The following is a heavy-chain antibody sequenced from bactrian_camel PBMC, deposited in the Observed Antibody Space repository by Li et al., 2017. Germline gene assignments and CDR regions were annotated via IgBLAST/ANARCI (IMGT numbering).Heavy chain of an antibody. Sequence: HVQLVESGGGSVQTGGSLRLSCKPSFFILDDFDMMWYRQAPGNECELVSSISGDGSTYYTDSVEGRFTISRDIRKRILYLQMNSLKPEDTAVYYCAALPTPTLRSGLYCYMEAEYDSWGQGTQVTVS. CDR1: FFILDDFD. D-gene: IGHD2*01. V-gene: IGHV3S61*01. CDR3: AALPTPTLRSGLYCYMEAEYDS. CDR2: ISGDGST. J-gene: IGHJ4*01.